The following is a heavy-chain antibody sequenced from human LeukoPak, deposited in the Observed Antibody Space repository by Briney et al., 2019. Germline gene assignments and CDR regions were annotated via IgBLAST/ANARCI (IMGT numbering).Heavy chain of an antibody. Sequence: SETLSLTCAVYGESFSDYDWSWIRQPPGKGLEWIGEINHSGSTNYNPSLKSRVTISVDTSKNQFSLKLSSVTAADTAVYYCARGNWFDPWGQGTLVTVSS. CDR2: INHSGST. J-gene: IGHJ5*02. CDR3: ARGNWFDP. V-gene: IGHV4-34*01. CDR1: GESFSDYD.